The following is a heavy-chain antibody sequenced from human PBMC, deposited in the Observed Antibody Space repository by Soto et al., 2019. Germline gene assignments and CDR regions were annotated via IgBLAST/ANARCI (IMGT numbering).Heavy chain of an antibody. J-gene: IGHJ4*02. V-gene: IGHV4-31*03. CDR3: ARGFLHALWFGELLWIHFDY. Sequence: PSETLSLTCTVSGGSISSGGYYWSWIRQHPGKGLEWIGYIYYSGSTYYNPSLKSRVTISVDTSKNQFFLKLSSVTAADTAVYYFARGFLHALWFGELLWIHFDYWGQGTLVTVSS. D-gene: IGHD3-10*01. CDR1: GGSISSGGYY. CDR2: IYYSGST.